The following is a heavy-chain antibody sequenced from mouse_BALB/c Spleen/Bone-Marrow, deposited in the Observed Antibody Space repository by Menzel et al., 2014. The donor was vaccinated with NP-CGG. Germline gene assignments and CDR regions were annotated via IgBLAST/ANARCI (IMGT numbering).Heavy chain of an antibody. CDR2: INSNGGST. Sequence: EVKLVESGGGLVQPGGSLKLSCAASGFTFSSYGMSWVRQTPDKRLELVATINSNGGSTYYPDSVKGRFTISRDNAKNTLYLQMSSLKSEDTAMYYCARDPLHYYAWGQGTLVTVSA. V-gene: IGHV5-6-3*01. CDR3: ARDPLHYYA. D-gene: IGHD1-2*01. J-gene: IGHJ3*01. CDR1: GFTFSSYG.